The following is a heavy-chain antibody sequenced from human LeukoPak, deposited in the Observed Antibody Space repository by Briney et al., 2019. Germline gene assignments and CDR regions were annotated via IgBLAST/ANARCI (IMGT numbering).Heavy chain of an antibody. D-gene: IGHD2-2*02. CDR2: INHSGST. J-gene: IGHJ3*02. CDR1: GGSFSGYY. CDR3: ASQATGYCSSTSCYNMADAFAI. V-gene: IGHV4-34*01. Sequence: SETLSLTCAVYGGSFSGYYWSWIRQPPGKGLEWIGEINHSGSTNYNPSLKSRVTISVDTSKNQFSLKLSSVTAADTAVYYCASQATGYCSSTSCYNMADAFAIWGQGTMVTVSS.